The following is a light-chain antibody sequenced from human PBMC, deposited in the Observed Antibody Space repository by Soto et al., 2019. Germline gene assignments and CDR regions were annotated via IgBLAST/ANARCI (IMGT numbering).Light chain of an antibody. CDR1: QSISSW. CDR2: KAS. V-gene: IGKV1-5*03. J-gene: IGKJ1*01. CDR3: HQYSTYSRT. Sequence: DMQMTQFPSTLSASVGDRVTITCRASQSISSWLAWYQQKPGKAPKLLIYKASSLESGVPSRFSGSGSGTEFTLPISSLQPDDFATYYCHQYSTYSRTFGQGTKVEI.